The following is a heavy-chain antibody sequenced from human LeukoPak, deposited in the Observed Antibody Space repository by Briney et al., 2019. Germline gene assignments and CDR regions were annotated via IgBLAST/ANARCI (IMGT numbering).Heavy chain of an antibody. D-gene: IGHD1-1*01. CDR1: GFSFSNYA. Sequence: PGGSLRLSCAASGFSFSNYAMSWDRQAPERGPEWVSRIRGGGGTFYAASVKGRFTLSRHDSRNTVYLQLNNLRVEDTARYYCAKSDWVSNAEAVWWGQGTQVSVSS. V-gene: IGHV3-23*01. CDR3: AKSDWVSNAEAVW. CDR2: IRGGGGT. J-gene: IGHJ4*02.